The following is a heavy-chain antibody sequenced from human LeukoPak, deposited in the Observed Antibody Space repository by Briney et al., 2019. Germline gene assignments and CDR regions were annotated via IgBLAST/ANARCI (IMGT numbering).Heavy chain of an antibody. CDR2: MNPNSGNT. V-gene: IGHV1-8*01. Sequence: ASVKVSCKASGYTFTSYDINWVRQATGQGLEWMGWMNPNSGNTGYAQKFQGRVTMTRSTSISTAYMELSSLRSEDTAVYYCARGGPKIQLWLWDDYWGQGTLVTVSS. CDR3: ARGGPKIQLWLWDDY. CDR1: GYTFTSYD. J-gene: IGHJ4*02. D-gene: IGHD5-18*01.